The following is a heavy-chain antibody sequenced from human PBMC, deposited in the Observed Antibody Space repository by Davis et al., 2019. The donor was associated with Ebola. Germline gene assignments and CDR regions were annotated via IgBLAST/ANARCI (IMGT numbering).Heavy chain of an antibody. D-gene: IGHD3-22*01. CDR2: IYYSGST. CDR1: FFSFFSGDYY. J-gene: IGHJ5*02. V-gene: IGHV4-30-4*01. CDR3: ARGVTMIVSADWFDT. Sequence: PSETLSLTCTLSFFSFFSGDYYWRWIRQPTGKGLDLIGYIYYSGSTYYNPSLKSRVTIAVDTSKKQCSLKLSSVTAADTAVYYCARGVTMIVSADWFDTGGQGTL.